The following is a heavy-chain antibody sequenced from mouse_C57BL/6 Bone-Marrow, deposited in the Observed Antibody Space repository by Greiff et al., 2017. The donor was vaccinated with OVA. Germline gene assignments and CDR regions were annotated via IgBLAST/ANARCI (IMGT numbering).Heavy chain of an antibody. CDR3: ATLGRDAMDY. CDR1: GYTFTSYW. Sequence: QVQLQQPGAELVKPGASVKLSCKASGYTFTSYWMQWVKQRPGQGLEWIGEIDPSDSYTNYNQKFKGKATLTVDTSSSTAYMQLSSLTSEDSAVYFCATLGRDAMDYWGQGTSVTVSS. J-gene: IGHJ4*01. D-gene: IGHD4-1*01. CDR2: IDPSDSYT. V-gene: IGHV1-50*01.